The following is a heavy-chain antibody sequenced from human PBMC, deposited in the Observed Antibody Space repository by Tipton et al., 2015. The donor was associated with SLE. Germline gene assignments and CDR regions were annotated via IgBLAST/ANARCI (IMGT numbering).Heavy chain of an antibody. CDR3: ATETTETRDGLDV. D-gene: IGHD1-1*01. J-gene: IGHJ6*02. Sequence: QSGAEVKKPGSSVKVSCKASGGTFSSYAISWVRQAPGQGLEWMGGIIPIFGAVNYAQRFQGRVTITADESTSTAYMELSSLRSEDTAVYYCATETTETRDGLDVWGQGTAVIVSS. CDR2: IIPIFGAV. CDR1: GGTFSSYA. V-gene: IGHV1-69*01.